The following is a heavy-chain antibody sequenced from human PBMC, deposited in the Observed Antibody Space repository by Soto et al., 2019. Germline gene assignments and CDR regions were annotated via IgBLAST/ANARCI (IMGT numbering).Heavy chain of an antibody. CDR3: ARTSNSRGNNYFSYGLDV. V-gene: IGHV3-53*01. D-gene: IGHD4-4*01. J-gene: IGHJ6*02. Sequence: EVQLVESGGGLIQPGGSLRLSCAVSGFTVSTYYMSWVRQAPGKGLEWVSVIYSGGSTYYADSVRGRFTISRDSSKNTLHLQMNSLRAEDTAVYYCARTSNSRGNNYFSYGLDVWGQGTTVTVSS. CDR1: GFTVSTYY. CDR2: IYSGGST.